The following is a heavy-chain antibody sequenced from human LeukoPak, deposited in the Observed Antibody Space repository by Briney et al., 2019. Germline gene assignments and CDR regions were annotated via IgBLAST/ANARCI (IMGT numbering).Heavy chain of an antibody. V-gene: IGHV3-7*03. CDR2: VNRDGSET. J-gene: IGHJ6*02. CDR3: ARNNGMDV. Sequence: QPGGSLRLSCVVSEFTFSSYAMTWVRQVPGRGPEWVANVNRDGSETYYLDSVKGRFTISKDNAKNSLYLQMNSLRAEDTALYHCARNNGMDVWGQGTTVIVSS. CDR1: EFTFSSYA.